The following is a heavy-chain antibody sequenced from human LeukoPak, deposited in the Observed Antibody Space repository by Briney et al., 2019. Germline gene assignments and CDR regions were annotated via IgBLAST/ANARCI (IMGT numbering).Heavy chain of an antibody. V-gene: IGHV3-33*01. Sequence: GGSLRLSCAASGFTFSNYGMHWVRQAAGKGLEWVALIWSDGINKYYVDSVKGRFTISRANYQNTLYLQMNSLRDDDTAVYYCARSTYSSSSYYFDYWGQGSLVTVSS. D-gene: IGHD6-13*01. CDR3: ARSTYSSSSYYFDY. CDR2: IWSDGINK. CDR1: GFTFSNYG. J-gene: IGHJ4*02.